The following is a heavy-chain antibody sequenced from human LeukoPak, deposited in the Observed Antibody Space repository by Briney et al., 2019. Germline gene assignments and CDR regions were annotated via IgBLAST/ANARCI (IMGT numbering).Heavy chain of an antibody. V-gene: IGHV3-48*04. CDR1: GFTFSSYS. D-gene: IGHD5-24*01. CDR3: ARGQEMATIKLPDFDY. J-gene: IGHJ4*02. Sequence: PGGSLRLSCAASGFTFSSYSMNWVRQAPGKGLEWVSYISSSSSTIYYADSVKGRFTISRDNAKNSLYLQMNSLRAEDTAVYYCARGQEMATIKLPDFDYWGQGTLVTVSS. CDR2: ISSSSSTI.